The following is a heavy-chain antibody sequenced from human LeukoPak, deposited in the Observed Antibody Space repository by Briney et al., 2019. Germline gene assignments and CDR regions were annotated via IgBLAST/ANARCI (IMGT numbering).Heavy chain of an antibody. CDR3: TRGGAAVGTGGNDY. J-gene: IGHJ4*02. CDR1: GFTFSTYG. D-gene: IGHD6-13*01. CDR2: ITGSGSRT. Sequence: PGGSLRLSCAASGFTFSTYGMHWVRQAPGKGLEYVSAITGSGSRTYYADSVKGRFTISRDNSKNTLYLQMGSLRAEDMAVYYRTRGGAAVGTGGNDYWGQGTLVTVSS. V-gene: IGHV3-64*02.